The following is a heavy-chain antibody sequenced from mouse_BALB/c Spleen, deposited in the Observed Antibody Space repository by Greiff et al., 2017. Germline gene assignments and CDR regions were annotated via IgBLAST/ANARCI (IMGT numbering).Heavy chain of an antibody. CDR2: INPNNCGT. CDR1: GYTFTDYN. D-gene: IGHD2-2*01. J-gene: IGHJ3*01. Sequence: VQLKQSGPELVKPGASVKIPCKASGYTFTDYNMDWVKQSHGKSLEWIGDINPNNCGTIYNQKFKGKATLTVDKSSSTAYMELRSLTSEDTAVYYCARGYGYPFAYWGQGTLVTVSA. CDR3: ARGYGYPFAY. V-gene: IGHV1-18*01.